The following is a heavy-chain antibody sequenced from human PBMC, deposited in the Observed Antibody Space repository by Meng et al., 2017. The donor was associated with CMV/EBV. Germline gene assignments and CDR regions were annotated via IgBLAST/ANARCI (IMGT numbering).Heavy chain of an antibody. D-gene: IGHD3-3*01. CDR2: IYNTGST. CDR1: GASVATDSYY. V-gene: IGHV4-61*01. Sequence: SETLSLTCTVSGASVATDSYYWGWIRQPPGKGLEWIGYIYNTGSTKYNPSLQTRVTVSVDTPKNQFSLKLSSVTAADTAVYYCARVGGHYDFWSGYAQLGYFDYWGQGTLVTVSS. J-gene: IGHJ4*02. CDR3: ARVGGHYDFWSGYAQLGYFDY.